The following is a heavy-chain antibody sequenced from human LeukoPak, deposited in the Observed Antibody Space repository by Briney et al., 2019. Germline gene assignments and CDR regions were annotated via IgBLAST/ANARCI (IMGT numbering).Heavy chain of an antibody. Sequence: GGSLRLSCAASGFTVSTNYMSWVRQAPGKGLEWVSAISGSGGSTYYADSVKGRFTISRDNSKNTLYLQMNSLRAEDTAVYYCARDGDYGDYAFDYWGQGTLVTVSS. V-gene: IGHV3-23*01. D-gene: IGHD4-17*01. CDR3: ARDGDYGDYAFDY. J-gene: IGHJ4*02. CDR1: GFTVSTNY. CDR2: ISGSGGST.